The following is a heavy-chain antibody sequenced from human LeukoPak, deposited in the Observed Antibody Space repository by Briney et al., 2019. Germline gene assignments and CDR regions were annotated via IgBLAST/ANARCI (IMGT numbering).Heavy chain of an antibody. CDR2: MNPNSGNT. Sequence: ASVKVSCKASGYTFTSYDINWVRQATGQGLEWMGWMNPNSGNTGYAQKFQGRVTMTRNTSISTAYMELSSLRSEDTAVYYCARGPQVLLWFGVTLTYRRDYYFDYWGQGTLVTVSS. V-gene: IGHV1-8*01. J-gene: IGHJ4*02. D-gene: IGHD3-10*01. CDR3: ARGPQVLLWFGVTLTYRRDYYFDY. CDR1: GYTFTSYD.